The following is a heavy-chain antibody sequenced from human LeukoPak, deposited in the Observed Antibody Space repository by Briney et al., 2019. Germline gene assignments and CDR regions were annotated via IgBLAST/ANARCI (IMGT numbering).Heavy chain of an antibody. J-gene: IGHJ4*02. CDR3: ATARGGY. Sequence: PGGSLRLSCAASAFTFSSYAMSWVRQAPGKGLEWVSGISTSGGSTYYADSVKGRFTISRDNSKNTLSLQMTSLRAEDTAVYYCATARGGYWGQGTLVTVSS. CDR1: AFTFSSYA. D-gene: IGHD2-15*01. CDR2: ISTSGGST. V-gene: IGHV3-23*01.